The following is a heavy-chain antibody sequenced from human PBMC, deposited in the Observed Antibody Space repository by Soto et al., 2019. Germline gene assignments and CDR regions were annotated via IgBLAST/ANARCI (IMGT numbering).Heavy chain of an antibody. CDR2: INPNSGVT. Sequence: ASVKVSCKASEYTFTGYYMHWVRQAPGQGLEWMGWINPNSGVTNYARKFQGWVTMTRDTSINTAFLELTSLRSDDTAVYFCGRGPSPRAPAGGTPYYYAMDVWGQGTTVTVSS. D-gene: IGHD2-2*01. CDR3: GRGPSPRAPAGGTPYYYAMDV. J-gene: IGHJ6*02. CDR1: EYTFTGYY. V-gene: IGHV1-2*04.